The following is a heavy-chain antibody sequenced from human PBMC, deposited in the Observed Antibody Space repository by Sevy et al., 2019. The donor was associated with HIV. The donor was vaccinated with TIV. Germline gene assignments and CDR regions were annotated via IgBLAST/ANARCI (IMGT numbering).Heavy chain of an antibody. V-gene: IGHV3-30-3*01. J-gene: IGHJ4*02. CDR3: ARVPATYYYDSSGQYYFDY. CDR2: ISYDGSNK. D-gene: IGHD3-22*01. CDR1: GFTFSSYA. Sequence: GGSLRLSCAASGFTFSSYAMHWVRQAPGKGLEWVAVISYDGSNKYYADSVKGRFTISRDNSKNTLYLQMNSLRAEDTAVYYCARVPATYYYDSSGQYYFDYWGQRTLVTVSS.